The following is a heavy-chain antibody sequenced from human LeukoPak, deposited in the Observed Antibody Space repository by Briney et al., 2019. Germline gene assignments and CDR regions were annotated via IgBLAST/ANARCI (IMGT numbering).Heavy chain of an antibody. Sequence: SETLSLTCGVYTGSFSGYYWSWIRQPPGKGLEWIGEIIHTGSTNYNPSLSSRVTISVDTSKNQISLRLSAVTAADTAVYYCARRAGNFYRTPLDYWGLETLVTVSS. J-gene: IGHJ4*02. D-gene: IGHD2/OR15-2a*01. CDR3: ARRAGNFYRTPLDY. CDR1: TGSFSGYY. V-gene: IGHV4-34*12. CDR2: IIHTGST.